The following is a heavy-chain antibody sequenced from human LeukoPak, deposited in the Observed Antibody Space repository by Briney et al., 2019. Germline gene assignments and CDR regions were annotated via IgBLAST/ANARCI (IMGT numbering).Heavy chain of an antibody. V-gene: IGHV1-69*05. J-gene: IGHJ6*03. CDR1: RGTFSSYA. CDR3: ARGARCIGRGYYYYYYMDV. Sequence: GASAQVSCKPSRGTFSSYAISWVRQAPGQGLEGMGGIIPIFGTANYAQKLQGRVTITTDESTSTAYMEPSSLRSEDTAVDSCARGARCIGRGYYYYYYMDVWGQGTTVTVSS. D-gene: IGHD2-15*01. CDR2: IIPIFGTA.